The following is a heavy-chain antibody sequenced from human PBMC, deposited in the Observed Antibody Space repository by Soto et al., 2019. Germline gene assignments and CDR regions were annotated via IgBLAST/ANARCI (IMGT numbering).Heavy chain of an antibody. J-gene: IGHJ4*02. CDR2: MNPNSGNT. V-gene: IGHV1-8*01. CDR1: GYTFTSYD. D-gene: IGHD3-22*01. Sequence: ASVKVSCKASGYTFTSYDINWVRQSTGQGLEWMGWMNPNSGNTGYAQKFQGRVTMTRNTSISTAYMELSSLRSEDTAVYYCARDYGFYYDSSGVTDYWGQGTLVTSPQ. CDR3: ARDYGFYYDSSGVTDY.